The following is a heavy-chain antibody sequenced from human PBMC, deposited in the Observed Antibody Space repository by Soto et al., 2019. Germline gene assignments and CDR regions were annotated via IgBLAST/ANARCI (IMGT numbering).Heavy chain of an antibody. Sequence: QLQLQESGSGLVKPSQTLSLTCGVSGGSINSGDYAWSWIRQPPGKGLEWMGYIYHSGSTYYNPSLKSRVTILVDRSKNQFSLKLSSVTAADTVVYYCAGIRIAAAGGGLDVWGQGTTVTVSS. CDR2: IYHSGST. V-gene: IGHV4-30-2*01. J-gene: IGHJ6*02. CDR3: AGIRIAAAGGGLDV. D-gene: IGHD6-13*01. CDR1: GGSINSGDYA.